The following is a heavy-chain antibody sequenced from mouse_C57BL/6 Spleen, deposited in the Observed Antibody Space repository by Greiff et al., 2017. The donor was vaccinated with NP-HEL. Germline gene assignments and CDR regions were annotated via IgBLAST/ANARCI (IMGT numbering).Heavy chain of an antibody. V-gene: IGHV1-19*01. Sequence: EVQLQQSGPVLVKPGASVKMSCKASGYTFTDYYMNWVKQSHGKSLEWIGVINPYNGGTSYNQKFKGKATLTVDKSSSTAYMELNSLTSEDSAVYYCGGGSSYMGAMDYWGQGTSVTVSS. CDR1: GYTFTDYY. D-gene: IGHD1-1*01. J-gene: IGHJ4*01. CDR3: GGGSSYMGAMDY. CDR2: INPYNGGT.